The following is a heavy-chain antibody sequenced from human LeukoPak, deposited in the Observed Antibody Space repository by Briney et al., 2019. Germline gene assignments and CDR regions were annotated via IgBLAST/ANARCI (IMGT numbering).Heavy chain of an antibody. V-gene: IGHV1-2*02. CDR3: ARDLFPGRGVNYYYYYMDV. CDR1: GYTFTGYY. J-gene: IGHJ6*03. CDR2: INPNSGGT. Sequence: ASVKVSCKASGYTFTGYYMHWVRQAPGQGLEWMGWINPNSGGTNYAQKFQGRVTMTRDTSISTAYMELSRLRSDDTAVYYRARDLFPGRGVNYYYYYMDVWGKRTTVTVSS. D-gene: IGHD3-10*01.